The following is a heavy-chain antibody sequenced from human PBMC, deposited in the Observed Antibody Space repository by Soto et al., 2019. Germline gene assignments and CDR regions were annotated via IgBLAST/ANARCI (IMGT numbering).Heavy chain of an antibody. J-gene: IGHJ6*04. V-gene: IGHV3-66*01. D-gene: IGHD2-15*01. Sequence: EGQLVESGGGLVQPGGSLRLSCAASGFTVSSKYMSWVRQAPGKGLDCVSLIQSGGPTYYADSVKGRFTISRDTSENTVHLQMDSLRAEDTAVYYCARDDVLCDGGRCYGVPLDVWCKGTTVTVSS. CDR1: GFTVSSKY. CDR2: IQSGGPT. CDR3: ARDDVLCDGGRCYGVPLDV.